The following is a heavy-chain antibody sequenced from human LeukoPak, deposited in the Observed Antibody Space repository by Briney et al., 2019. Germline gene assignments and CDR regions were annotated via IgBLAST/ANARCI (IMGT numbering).Heavy chain of an antibody. V-gene: IGHV3-23*01. CDR2: ISGSADIT. CDR1: RFTFSSYS. J-gene: IGHJ4*02. D-gene: IGHD3-10*01. Sequence: GGPLRLSCAASRFTFSSYSMSWVRQAPGKGLEWVSAISGSADITHYADTVKGRFTISRDNSKNTLYLQMNSLRAEDTAVYYCGRRLGSYYVDNWGQGTLVTVSS. CDR3: GRRLGSYYVDN.